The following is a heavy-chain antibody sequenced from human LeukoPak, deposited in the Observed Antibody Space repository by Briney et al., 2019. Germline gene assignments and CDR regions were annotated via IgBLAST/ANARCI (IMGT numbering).Heavy chain of an antibody. D-gene: IGHD5-12*01. Sequence: GGSLRLSCAASGFTVSSNYVSWARQAQGRGLEWVSVFFRGGDTYYGDSVKGRFTISRENDKNSLFLQMNSLRAEDTAVYYCARGGGYSGYDADCWGQGTLVTVSS. CDR2: FFRGGDT. J-gene: IGHJ4*02. V-gene: IGHV3-53*01. CDR3: ARGGGYSGYDADC. CDR1: GFTVSSNY.